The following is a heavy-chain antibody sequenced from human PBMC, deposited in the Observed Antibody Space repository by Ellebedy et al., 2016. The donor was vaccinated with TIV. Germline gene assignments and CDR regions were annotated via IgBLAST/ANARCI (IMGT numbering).Heavy chain of an antibody. D-gene: IGHD6-19*01. J-gene: IGHJ5*02. V-gene: IGHV1-18*04. Sequence: AASVKVSCKASGYTFTSYGISWVRQAPGQGLEWMGWISAYNGNTNYAQKLQGRVTMTTDTSTSTAYMELMSLRSDDTAVYYCATEEGYSSGWRFDPWGQGTLVTVSS. CDR3: ATEEGYSSGWRFDP. CDR2: ISAYNGNT. CDR1: GYTFTSYG.